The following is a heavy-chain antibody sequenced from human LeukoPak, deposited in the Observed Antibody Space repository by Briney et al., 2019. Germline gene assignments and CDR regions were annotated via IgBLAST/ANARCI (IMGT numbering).Heavy chain of an antibody. V-gene: IGHV3-15*01. J-gene: IGHJ4*02. CDR1: GFTFINAW. CDR2: IKDKAHGGTI. CDR3: TTDGVGVEGATYDN. D-gene: IGHD1-26*01. Sequence: GGSLRLSCAASGFTFINAWMAWARQAPGKGLEWVGRIKDKAHGGTIEYAAPVKGRFNISRDDSKNTLYLQMNSLKTEDTAVYYCTTDGVGVEGATYDNWGQGTLVSVSS.